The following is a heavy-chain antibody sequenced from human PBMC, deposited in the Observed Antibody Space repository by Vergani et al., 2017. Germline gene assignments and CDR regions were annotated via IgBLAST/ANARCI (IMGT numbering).Heavy chain of an antibody. CDR2: IYWDDDK. D-gene: IGHD3-22*01. CDR1: GFSLSTSGVG. CDR3: ARSIDYYGSSGYYYSNHYYYYGMDV. V-gene: IGHV2-5*02. Sequence: QFTLKESGPTLVKPTQTLTLTCPFSGFSLSTSGVGVGWIRQPPGKALEWLALIYWDDDKRYSPSLKSRLTITKNTPKNQVVLTMTNMDPVDTATYYCARSIDYYGSSGYYYSNHYYYYGMDVWGQGTTVTVSS. J-gene: IGHJ6*02.